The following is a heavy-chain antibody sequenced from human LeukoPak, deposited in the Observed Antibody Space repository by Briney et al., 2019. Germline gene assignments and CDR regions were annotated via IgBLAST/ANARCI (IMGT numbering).Heavy chain of an antibody. D-gene: IGHD2-15*01. J-gene: IGHJ1*01. CDR3: ARDYSGSYTH. Sequence: ASVKVSCNASGYSFTDYYIHWVRQVPGQGLEWVGLIHPNTGDTFYEQKFRGRVTMTRDTSINTAYMELDRLTSDDTTVYYCARDYSGSYTHSDQGTLVTVSS. CDR2: IHPNTGDT. CDR1: GYSFTDYY. V-gene: IGHV1-2*06.